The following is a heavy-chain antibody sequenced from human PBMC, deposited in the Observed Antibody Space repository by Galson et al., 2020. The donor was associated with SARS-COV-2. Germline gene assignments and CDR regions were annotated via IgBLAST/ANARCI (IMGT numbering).Heavy chain of an antibody. Sequence: TGGSLRLSCAASGFTFSDYYMSWIRQAPGKGLEWVSYISSSSSSYTNYADSVKGRFTISRDNAKNSLYLQMNSLRAEDTAVYYCARAQQIVVVTLGAFDIWGQGTMVTVSS. D-gene: IGHD3-22*01. J-gene: IGHJ3*02. CDR2: ISSSSSSYT. V-gene: IGHV3-11*06. CDR1: GFTFSDYY. CDR3: ARAQQIVVVTLGAFDI.